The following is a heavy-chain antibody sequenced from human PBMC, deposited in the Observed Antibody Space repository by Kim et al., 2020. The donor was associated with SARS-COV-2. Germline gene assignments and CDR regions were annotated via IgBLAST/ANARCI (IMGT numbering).Heavy chain of an antibody. CDR3: ARDRSTVTTFWYYYGMDV. J-gene: IGHJ6*02. Sequence: GGSLRLSCAASGFTFSSYGMHWVRQAPGKGLEWVAVIWYDGSNKYYADSVKGRFTISRDNSKNTLYLQMNSLRAEDTAVYYCARDRSTVTTFWYYYGMDVWGQGTTVTVSS. CDR2: IWYDGSNK. D-gene: IGHD4-17*01. V-gene: IGHV3-33*01. CDR1: GFTFSSYG.